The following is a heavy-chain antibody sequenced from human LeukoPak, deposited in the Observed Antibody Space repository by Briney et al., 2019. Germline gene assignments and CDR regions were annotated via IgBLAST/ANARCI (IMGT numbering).Heavy chain of an antibody. J-gene: IGHJ4*02. CDR1: GFTFSNYW. D-gene: IGHD4-23*01. CDR3: IRDRTVITLFDY. V-gene: IGHV3-74*01. CDR2: IKTDGTIT. Sequence: TGGSLRLSCAASGFTFSNYWMHWVRQAPGKGLVWVSRIKTDGTITGYADAVKGRFIISRDNAKNTVYLQMNNLRTEDTAVYYCIRDRTVITLFDYWGQGSLVTVSS.